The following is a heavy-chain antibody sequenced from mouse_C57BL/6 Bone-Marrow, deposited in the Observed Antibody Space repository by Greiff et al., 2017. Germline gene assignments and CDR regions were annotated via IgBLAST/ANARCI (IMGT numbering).Heavy chain of an antibody. CDR3: TTSYGSRYFGV. D-gene: IGHD1-1*01. V-gene: IGHV14-4*01. CDR1: GFNIKDDY. CDR2: IDPENGDT. Sequence: VQLQQSGAELVRPGASVKLSCTASGFNIKDDYMHWVKQRPEQGLEWIGWIDPENGDTEYASKFQGKATIPAYTSSNTAYLQLSSLTSEDTAVYYCTTSYGSRYFGVWGTGTTVTVSS. J-gene: IGHJ1*03.